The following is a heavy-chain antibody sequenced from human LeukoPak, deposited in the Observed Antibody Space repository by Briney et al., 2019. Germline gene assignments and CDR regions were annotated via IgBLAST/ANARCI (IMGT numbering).Heavy chain of an antibody. Sequence: GGSLRLSCAASGFTVSSNYMSWVRQAPGKGLEWVSVIYSGGSTYYADSVKGRFTISRDNSKNTLYLQMNSLRAEDTAVYYCAREVPAGKAGGFDPWGQGTLVTVSS. V-gene: IGHV3-66*01. J-gene: IGHJ5*02. D-gene: IGHD2-2*01. CDR2: IYSGGST. CDR1: GFTVSSNY. CDR3: AREVPAGKAGGFDP.